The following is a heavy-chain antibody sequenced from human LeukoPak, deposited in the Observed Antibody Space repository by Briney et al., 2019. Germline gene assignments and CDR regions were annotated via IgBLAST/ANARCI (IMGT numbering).Heavy chain of an antibody. CDR2: ISGSGGST. V-gene: IGHV3-23*01. D-gene: IGHD5-24*01. J-gene: IGHJ3*02. CDR1: GFTFSSYA. Sequence: TGGSLRLSCAASGFTFSSYAMSWVRQAPGKGLEWVSAISGSGGSTYYTDSVKGRFTISRDSSKNTLYLQMNSLRAEDTAVYYCARALPITSGAFDIWGQGTMVTVSS. CDR3: ARALPITSGAFDI.